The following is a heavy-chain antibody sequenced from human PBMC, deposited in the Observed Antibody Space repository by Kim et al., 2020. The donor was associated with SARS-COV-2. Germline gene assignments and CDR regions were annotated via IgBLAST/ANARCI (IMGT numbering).Heavy chain of an antibody. J-gene: IGHJ2*01. V-gene: IGHV3-11*06. D-gene: IGHD7-27*01. Sequence: ADSGKGRFTISRDNAKNSLYRRMKSLRAEDTAVYYCARDVGWGSSWYFDLWGRGTLVTVSS. CDR3: ARDVGWGSSWYFDL.